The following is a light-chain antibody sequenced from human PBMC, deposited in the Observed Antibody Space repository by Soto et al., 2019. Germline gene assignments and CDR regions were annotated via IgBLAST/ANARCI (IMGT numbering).Light chain of an antibody. J-gene: IGKJ5*01. CDR1: QIVLSNHNNY. V-gene: IGKV4-1*01. CDR3: QQYHSAPIT. CDR2: WAS. Sequence: DFVVNQSPDSLPVCLGERATINCKSSQIVLSNHNNYFAWFQQKPGQPPRLFIYWASTRGSGVPDRFSGNGSGIDFTLTISNVEGEDVAIYYCQQYHSAPITFGQGTRLEIK.